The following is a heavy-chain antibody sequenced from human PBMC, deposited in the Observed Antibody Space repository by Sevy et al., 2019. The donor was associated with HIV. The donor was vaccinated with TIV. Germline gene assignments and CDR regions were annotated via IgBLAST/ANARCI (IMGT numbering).Heavy chain of an antibody. V-gene: IGHV4-59*12. CDR2: IYYSGYT. Sequence: SETLSLTCTVSRGSINGYYWTWIRQPPGKGLGWIAYIYYSGYTNYNPSLKSRVTISVDTSKNQFSLKLTSMTAAAPAVYYGARWNTAMVIDYWGQGTLVTVSS. CDR1: RGSINGYY. CDR3: ARWNTAMVIDY. D-gene: IGHD5-18*01. J-gene: IGHJ4*02.